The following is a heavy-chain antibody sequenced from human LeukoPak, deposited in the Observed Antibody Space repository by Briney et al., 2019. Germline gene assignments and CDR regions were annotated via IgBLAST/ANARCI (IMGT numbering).Heavy chain of an antibody. Sequence: SETLSLTCTVSGGSISSYYWSWIRQPPGKGLEWIGYIYYSGSTTYHPSLESRVTISLDTSKNQIFLKLTSVTSADTAVYYCARDAGATAYWGQGALVTVSS. D-gene: IGHD4/OR15-4a*01. V-gene: IGHV4-59*01. CDR2: IYYSGST. CDR3: ARDAGATAY. CDR1: GGSISSYY. J-gene: IGHJ4*02.